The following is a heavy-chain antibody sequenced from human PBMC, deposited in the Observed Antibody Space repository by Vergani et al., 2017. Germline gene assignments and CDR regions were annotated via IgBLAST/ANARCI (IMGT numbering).Heavy chain of an antibody. CDR1: GGTFRSYA. CDR2: VIPIFGTA. J-gene: IGHJ4*02. D-gene: IGHD4-17*01. V-gene: IGHV1-69*06. Sequence: QVQLVQAGAEVKKPGSSVKVSCKASGGTFRSYAISGVRQAPGQGLEWMGGVIPIFGTANYAQKFQGRVTITADKSTSTAYMELSSLRSEDTAVYYCAREVCLDYGESYFDYWGQGTLVTVSS. CDR3: AREVCLDYGESYFDY.